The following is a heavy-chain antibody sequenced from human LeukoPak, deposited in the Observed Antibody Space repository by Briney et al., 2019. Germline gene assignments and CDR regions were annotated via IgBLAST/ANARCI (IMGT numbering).Heavy chain of an antibody. CDR2: IDDGGNT. Sequence: PSETLSLTCSVYGGFFSDYFWSWIRQSPGKGLEWIGEIDDGGNTNYNPSLMSRVIVSMEKSKKQFSLVMRSVAAADTAVYYCARFSRITWGDWGDAFDIWGQGTTVIVSS. V-gene: IGHV4-34*01. J-gene: IGHJ3*02. CDR3: ARFSRITWGDWGDAFDI. CDR1: GGFFSDYF. D-gene: IGHD2-21*02.